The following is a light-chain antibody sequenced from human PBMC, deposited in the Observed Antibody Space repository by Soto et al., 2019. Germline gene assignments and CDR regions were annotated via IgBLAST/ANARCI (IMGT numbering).Light chain of an antibody. Sequence: DIQMPQSRSSLSASVGDSVTITCRASQNIGVYLNWYQKKPGKAPKLLIHAASSLHSGVPSTFSGSGSGTDFALTISSLQPEDFATYYCHQTAANPWTFAQGTKVDNK. CDR2: AAS. V-gene: IGKV1-39*01. CDR3: HQTAANPWT. CDR1: QNIGVY. J-gene: IGKJ1*01.